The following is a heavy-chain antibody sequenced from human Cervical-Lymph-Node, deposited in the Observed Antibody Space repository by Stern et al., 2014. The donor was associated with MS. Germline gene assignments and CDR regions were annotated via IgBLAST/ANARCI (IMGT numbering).Heavy chain of an antibody. V-gene: IGHV3-7*01. J-gene: IGHJ5*02. CDR3: ARAVRELGT. CDR2: IKTDGSEK. Sequence: VQLVQSGGGLVQPWESLSLSCAVSGFSFSNYWMTWVRQAPRNGLEWVASIKTDGSEKAYGASVKGRLTISRDNAKNSLYLQMNSLRAEDTAVYYCARAVRELGTWGQGTLVTVSS. D-gene: IGHD1-7*01. CDR1: GFSFSNYW.